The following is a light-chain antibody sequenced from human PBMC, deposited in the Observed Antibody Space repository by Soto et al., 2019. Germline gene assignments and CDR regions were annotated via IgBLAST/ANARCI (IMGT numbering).Light chain of an antibody. CDR3: HSYDDSLSGSGV. Sequence: CVVTQPPPGSGAPGQTVASSCTGSRSKIGAGYDIHWYQFLPGTAPKLLLYSFNKRPSGIPDRFSGSKSGTSASLAITGLQPEDEADYYCHSYDDSLSGSGVFGTGTKVTVL. V-gene: IGLV1-40*01. CDR1: RSKIGAGYD. J-gene: IGLJ1*01. CDR2: SFN.